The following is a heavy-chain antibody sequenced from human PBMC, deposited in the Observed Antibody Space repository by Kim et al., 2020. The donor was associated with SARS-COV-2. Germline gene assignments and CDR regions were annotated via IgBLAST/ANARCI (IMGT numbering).Heavy chain of an antibody. Sequence: SETLSLTCTVYGGSISSSSYYWGCLRQPPGKGLEWIGSIYYSASTYHNPTLKSPVTISVSTSKYHFTLKLSSATAADTSEYYCARRVKESWQQYGDYCG. CDR2: IYYSAST. CDR3: ARRVKESWQQYGDY. CDR1: GGSISSSSYY. V-gene: IGHV4-39*02. J-gene: IGHJ4*01. D-gene: IGHD6-13*01.